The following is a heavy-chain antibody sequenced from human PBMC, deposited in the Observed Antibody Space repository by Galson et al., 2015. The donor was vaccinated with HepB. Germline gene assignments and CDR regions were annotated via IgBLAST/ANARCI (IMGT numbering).Heavy chain of an antibody. Sequence: SLRLSCAASGFTFSSYAMSWVRQAPGKGLEWVSAISGSGGSTYYADSVKGRFTISRDNSKNTLYLQMNSLRAEDTAVYYCARDPHDILTGYYMDYWGQGTLVTVSS. J-gene: IGHJ4*02. CDR3: ARDPHDILTGYYMDY. D-gene: IGHD3-9*01. CDR2: ISGSGGST. CDR1: GFTFSSYA. V-gene: IGHV3-23*01.